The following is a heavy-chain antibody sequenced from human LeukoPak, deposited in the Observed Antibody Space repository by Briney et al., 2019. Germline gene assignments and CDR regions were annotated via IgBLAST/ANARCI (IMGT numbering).Heavy chain of an antibody. V-gene: IGHV3-53*01. CDR2: IYSDNT. CDR3: ALIGLDSSGYYYDYLDY. D-gene: IGHD3-22*01. CDR1: GFTVSSNS. J-gene: IGHJ4*02. Sequence: GGSLRLSCTVSGFTVSSNSMSWVRQAPGKGLAWVSFIYSDNTHYSDSVKGRFTISRDNAKNTLYLQMNSLRAEDTAVYYCALIGLDSSGYYYDYLDYWGQGTLVTVSS.